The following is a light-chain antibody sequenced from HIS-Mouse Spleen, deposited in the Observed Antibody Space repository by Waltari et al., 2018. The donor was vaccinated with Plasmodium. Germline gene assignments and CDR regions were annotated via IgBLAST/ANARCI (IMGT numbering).Light chain of an antibody. V-gene: IGLV3-10*01. CDR3: YSTDSSGNHRV. Sequence: SYELPPPPSGSVSPGQTARITCTGEALPKKKAYWYQQKSGQAPVLVIYEDSKQPAGIPGRFSGSSSGTIATLTISGAQVEDEADYYCYSTDSSGNHRVFGGGTKLTVL. J-gene: IGLJ3*02. CDR1: ALPKKK. CDR2: EDS.